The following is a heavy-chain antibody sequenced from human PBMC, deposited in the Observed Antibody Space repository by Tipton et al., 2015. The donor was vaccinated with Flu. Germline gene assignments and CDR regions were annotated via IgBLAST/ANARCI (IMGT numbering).Heavy chain of an antibody. CDR2: IYPTGTT. CDR1: SGSIRSTNYF. V-gene: IGHV4-39*01. Sequence: TLSLTSTVSSGSIRSTNYFCAWIRQPPGKRLELIGSIYPTGTTYYNPSLKSRVVISVDTSKNQFSLKLRSVTAADTAMYYCARLSYYDVDLKNFYFEDWGQGTLVTVSS. D-gene: IGHD3-10*02. J-gene: IGHJ4*02. CDR3: ARLSYYDVDLKNFYFED.